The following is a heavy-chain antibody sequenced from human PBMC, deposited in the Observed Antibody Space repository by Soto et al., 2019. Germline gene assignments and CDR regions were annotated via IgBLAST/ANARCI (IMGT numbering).Heavy chain of an antibody. D-gene: IGHD1-26*01. V-gene: IGHV4-59*01. CDR1: GGSINYSY. J-gene: IGHJ4*02. CDR2: IYYTGMT. Sequence: QVQLQESGPGLVKPSETLSLICTVSGGSINYSYWSWIRQPPGKGLEWIGYIYYTGMTNYNSSLRGRATISVDMSKSQFSLKVTSVTVADTAVYYCVRGGSGSPFDYWGQGALVTVTA. CDR3: VRGGSGSPFDY.